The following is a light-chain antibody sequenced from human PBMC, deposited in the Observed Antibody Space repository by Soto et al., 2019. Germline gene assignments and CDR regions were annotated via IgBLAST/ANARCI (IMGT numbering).Light chain of an antibody. CDR1: QSVSSSY. Sequence: EIVLTQSPGTLSLSPGERATLSCRASQSVSSSYLAWYQQKPGQAPRLLIYDASNRATGIPARFSGSGSGTDFTLTISSLEEEDVAIYYCQQRRNWHTVGQGTRLEIK. CDR2: DAS. J-gene: IGKJ5*01. V-gene: IGKV3D-20*02. CDR3: QQRRNWHT.